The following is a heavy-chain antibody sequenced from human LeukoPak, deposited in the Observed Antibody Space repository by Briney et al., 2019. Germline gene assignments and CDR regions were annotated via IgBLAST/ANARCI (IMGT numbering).Heavy chain of an antibody. Sequence: QPGRSLRLSCAASGFTFSSYGMHWVRQAPGKGLEWVAVISYDGSNKYYADSVKGRFTISRDNSKNTLYLQMNSLRAEDTAVYYCAKLAVGTKVQAATENDYWGQGTLVTVSS. V-gene: IGHV3-30*18. CDR3: AKLAVGTKVQAATENDY. CDR1: GFTFSSYG. J-gene: IGHJ4*02. CDR2: ISYDGSNK. D-gene: IGHD2-2*01.